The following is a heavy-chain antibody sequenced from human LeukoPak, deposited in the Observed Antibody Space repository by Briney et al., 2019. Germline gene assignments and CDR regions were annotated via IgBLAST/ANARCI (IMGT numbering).Heavy chain of an antibody. CDR2: IYESGSS. CDR1: GGSISSGGYY. Sequence: PSQTLSLTCTVSGGSISSGGYYWSWIRQPPGKGLEWIAYIYESGSSDYNPSLKSRVTISIDRSTNQFSLSLNSVTAADTAVYYCAVADDFRRAFAFDCWGQGTLITVSS. CDR3: AVADDFRRAFAFDC. V-gene: IGHV4-30-2*01. D-gene: IGHD3-3*01. J-gene: IGHJ4*02.